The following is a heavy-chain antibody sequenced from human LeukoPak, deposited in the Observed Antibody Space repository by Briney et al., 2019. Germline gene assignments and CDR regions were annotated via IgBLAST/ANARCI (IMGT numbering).Heavy chain of an antibody. V-gene: IGHV3-23*01. CDR3: ANSAPNYYGMDV. Sequence: GGSLILSCTASGFTFSSYAMSWVRQAPGKGLEWVSAISGSGGSTYYADSVKGRFTISRDNSKNTLYLQMNSLRAEDTAVYYCANSAPNYYGMDVWGQGTTVTVSS. CDR1: GFTFSSYA. CDR2: ISGSGGST. J-gene: IGHJ6*02.